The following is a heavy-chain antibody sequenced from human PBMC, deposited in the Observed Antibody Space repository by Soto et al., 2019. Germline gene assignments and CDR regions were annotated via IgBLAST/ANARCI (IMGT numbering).Heavy chain of an antibody. CDR3: AGSDQLAHDNWFEP. CDR1: GGTFSSYT. D-gene: IGHD2-2*01. Sequence: QVQLVQSGAEVKKPGSSVKVSCKASGGTFSSYTISWVRQAPGQGLEWMGRIIPILGIANYAQKFQGRVTITADKSTSTAYMELSSLRSGDTAVYYCAGSDQLAHDNWFEPWGQGTLVTVSS. CDR2: IIPILGIA. V-gene: IGHV1-69*02. J-gene: IGHJ5*02.